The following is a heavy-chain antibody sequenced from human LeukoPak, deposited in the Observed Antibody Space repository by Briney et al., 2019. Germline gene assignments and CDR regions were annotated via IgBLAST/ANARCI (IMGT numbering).Heavy chain of an antibody. CDR3: ATGAGRGYNL. D-gene: IGHD5-24*01. CDR2: ISSSSSTI. J-gene: IGHJ4*02. Sequence: GRSLRLSCAASGFTFSSYTMNWVRQAPGKGLEWVSYISSSSSTIYYTDSVKGRFIISRDNAKNSLYLQMNSLRAEDTAVYYCATGAGRGYNLWGQATLITVSS. V-gene: IGHV3-48*01. CDR1: GFTFSSYT.